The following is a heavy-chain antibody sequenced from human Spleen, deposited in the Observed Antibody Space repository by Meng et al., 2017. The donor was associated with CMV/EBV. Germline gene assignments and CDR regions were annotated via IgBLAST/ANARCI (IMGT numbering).Heavy chain of an antibody. CDR1: GFTVNSNY. CDR2: IYSGGTST. CDR3: AKDLGGGGYGMDV. D-gene: IGHD3-16*01. J-gene: IGHJ6*02. V-gene: IGHV3-23*03. Sequence: GESLKISCAASGFTVNSNYMSWVRQAPGKGLEWVSVIYSGGTSTYYADSVKGRFTISRDTSKNTLYLQMNSLRAEDTAVYYCAKDLGGGGYGMDVWGQGTTVTVSS.